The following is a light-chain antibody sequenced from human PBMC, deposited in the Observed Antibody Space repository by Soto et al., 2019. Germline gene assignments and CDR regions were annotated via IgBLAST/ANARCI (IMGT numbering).Light chain of an antibody. CDR1: QSIFSNY. V-gene: IGKV3-20*01. CDR3: QQYGTSPRT. J-gene: IGKJ1*01. Sequence: EVMLTQSPGTLSLSPGERATLSCRASQSIFSNYLAWYQQKSGQAPRLLIYVASNRATGIPDRFSGSGSGTDCTLTISRLEPEDFAVSYCQQYGTSPRTFGQGTKVEFK. CDR2: VAS.